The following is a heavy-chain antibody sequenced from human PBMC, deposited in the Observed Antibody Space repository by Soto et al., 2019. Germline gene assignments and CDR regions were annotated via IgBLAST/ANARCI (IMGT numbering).Heavy chain of an antibody. D-gene: IGHD6-19*01. CDR1: GFTFSNYA. V-gene: IGHV3-23*01. CDR2: ITGSGSST. Sequence: GGSLRLSSAPSGFTFSNYAMTWVRQAPGRGPEWVSAITGSGSSTFYADSVKGRYTLSRDNSKNTLYLQMNSLRAEDTAVYYCAKRISGWYCIDYWGQGTLVTVSS. J-gene: IGHJ4*02. CDR3: AKRISGWYCIDY.